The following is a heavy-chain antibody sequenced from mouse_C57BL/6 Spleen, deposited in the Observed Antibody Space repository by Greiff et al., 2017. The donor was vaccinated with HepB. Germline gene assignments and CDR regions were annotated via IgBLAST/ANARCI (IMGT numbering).Heavy chain of an antibody. CDR2: IYPRSGNT. J-gene: IGHJ3*01. CDR3: ARRYDYEGFAY. Sequence: VQLQQSGAELARPGASVKLSCKASGYTFTSYGISWVKQRTGQGLEWIGEIYPRSGNTYYNEKFKGKATLTADNSSSTAYMELRSLTSEDSAVYFCARRYDYEGFAYWGQGTLVTVSA. CDR1: GYTFTSYG. D-gene: IGHD2-4*01. V-gene: IGHV1-81*01.